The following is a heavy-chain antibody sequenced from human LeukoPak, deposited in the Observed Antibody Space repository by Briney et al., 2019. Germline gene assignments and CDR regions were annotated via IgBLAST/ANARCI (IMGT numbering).Heavy chain of an antibody. D-gene: IGHD6-13*01. CDR2: IRSKAYGGTT. Sequence: PGGSLRLSCTASGFTFGDYAMSWVRQAPGKGLEWVGFIRSKAYGGTTEYAASVKGRFTISRDDSKSIAYLQMNSLKTEDTAVYYCTRDIDSSSWYQRDYWGQGTLVTVSS. CDR1: GFTFGDYA. V-gene: IGHV3-49*04. CDR3: TRDIDSSSWYQRDY. J-gene: IGHJ4*02.